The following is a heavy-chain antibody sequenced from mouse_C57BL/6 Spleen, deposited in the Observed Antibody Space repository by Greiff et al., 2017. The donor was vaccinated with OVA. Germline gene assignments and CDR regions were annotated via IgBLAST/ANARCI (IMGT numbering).Heavy chain of an antibody. CDR2: IYPGSGST. CDR3: AKLLRSYAMDY. J-gene: IGHJ4*01. Sequence: QVQLQQPGAELVKPGASVKMSCKASGYTFTSYWITWVKQRPGQGLEWIGDIYPGSGSTNYNEKFKSKATLTVDKYSITAYMQLSSLTSEDSAVYYCAKLLRSYAMDYWGQGTSVTVSS. D-gene: IGHD1-1*01. V-gene: IGHV1-55*01. CDR1: GYTFTSYW.